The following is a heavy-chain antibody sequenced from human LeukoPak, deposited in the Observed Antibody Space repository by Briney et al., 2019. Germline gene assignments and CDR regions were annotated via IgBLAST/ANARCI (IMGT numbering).Heavy chain of an antibody. D-gene: IGHD2-2*02. J-gene: IGHJ5*02. V-gene: IGHV1-18*01. CDR3: ARTAPASTVVPAAIFWFDP. CDR2: ISAYNGNT. CDR1: GYTFTSNG. Sequence: ASVKVSCKASGYTFTSNGISWVRQAPGQGLEWMGWISAYNGNTNYAQKLQGRVTMTTDTSTSTAYMELRSLRSDDTAVYYCARTAPASTVVPAAIFWFDPWGQGTLVTVSS.